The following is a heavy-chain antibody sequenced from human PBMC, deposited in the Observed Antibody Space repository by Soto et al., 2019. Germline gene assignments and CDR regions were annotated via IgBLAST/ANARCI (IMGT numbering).Heavy chain of an antibody. CDR1: GFTFRTYT. D-gene: IGHD2-15*01. CDR3: ARDRGYDAHDYYYNAMDV. J-gene: IGHJ6*02. Sequence: PEGSLRLSCISSGFTFRTYTMNWVRQAAGKGLEWVSGIRGFSPYTFYAESVRGRFAISRDNAKNSLYLQMNSLRAEDTAVYYCARDRGYDAHDYYYNAMDVWGQGTTVTVSS. CDR2: IRGFSPYT. V-gene: IGHV3-21*01.